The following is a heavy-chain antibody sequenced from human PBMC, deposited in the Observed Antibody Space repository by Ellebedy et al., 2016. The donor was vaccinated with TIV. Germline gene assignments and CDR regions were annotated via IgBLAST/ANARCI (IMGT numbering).Heavy chain of an antibody. Sequence: GESLKISXAASGFTFSNAWMSWVRQAPGKGLEWVGRIKSKTDGGTTDYAAPVKGRFIISRDDSKTTLYLQMSSLKTDDTAVYYCATPGWETLLRGGGDAFENWGQGTMVTVSS. V-gene: IGHV3-15*01. CDR2: IKSKTDGGTT. J-gene: IGHJ3*02. CDR1: GFTFSNAW. D-gene: IGHD3-10*01. CDR3: ATPGWETLLRGGGDAFEN.